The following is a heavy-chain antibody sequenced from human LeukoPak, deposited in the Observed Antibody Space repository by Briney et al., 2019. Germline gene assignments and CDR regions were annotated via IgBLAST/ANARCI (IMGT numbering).Heavy chain of an antibody. CDR1: GYTFTSYY. CDR3: ARGPSITMVRGGQWYYYMDV. Sequence: ASVKVSCKASGYTFTSYYIHWVRQAPGQGLEWMGFINPSGGSTNYAQKFQGRVTMTRDTFTSTVYMELSSLRSEDTAVYYCARGPSITMVRGGQWYYYMDVWGKGTTVTISS. V-gene: IGHV1-46*01. D-gene: IGHD3-10*01. CDR2: INPSGGST. J-gene: IGHJ6*03.